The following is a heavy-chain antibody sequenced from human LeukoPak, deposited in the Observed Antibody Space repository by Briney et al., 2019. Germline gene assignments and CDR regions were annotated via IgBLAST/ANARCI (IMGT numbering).Heavy chain of an antibody. D-gene: IGHD5-12*01. CDR2: IYHSGST. CDR3: ARASTGPWLRLRGNYNWFDP. V-gene: IGHV4-4*02. J-gene: IGHJ5*02. Sequence: PSGTLSLTCAVSGGSISSSNWWSWVRQPPGKGLEWIGEIYHSGSTNYNPSLKSRVTISVDTSKNQFSLKLSSVTAADTAVYYCARASTGPWLRLRGNYNWFDPWGQGTLVTVSS. CDR1: GGSISSSNW.